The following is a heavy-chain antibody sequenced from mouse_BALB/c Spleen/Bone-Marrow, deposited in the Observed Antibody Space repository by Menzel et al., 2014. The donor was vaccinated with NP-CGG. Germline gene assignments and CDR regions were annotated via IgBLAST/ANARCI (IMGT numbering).Heavy chain of an antibody. J-gene: IGHJ4*01. CDR1: GSTFSDYY. CDR2: ISDGGSYT. Sequence: EVHLVESGGGLVKPGGSLKLSCAASGSTFSDYYMYWVRQTPEKRLEWVATISDGGSYTSYLDSVKGRFTISRDNAKNNLYLQMSSLKSEDTAMYYCARTYRPFALDYWGQGTSVTVSS. V-gene: IGHV5-4*02. D-gene: IGHD2-14*01. CDR3: ARTYRPFALDY.